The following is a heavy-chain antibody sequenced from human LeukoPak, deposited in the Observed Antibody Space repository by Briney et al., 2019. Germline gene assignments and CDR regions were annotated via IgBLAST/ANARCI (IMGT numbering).Heavy chain of an antibody. J-gene: IGHJ4*02. CDR1: GYTFTSYG. Sequence: GASVKVSCKASGYTFTSYGISWVRQAPGQGLEWMRRISAYNGNTNYAQILQGRVTMTTDTSTSTAYMELRSLRSDDTAVYYCARDELLRCDYWGQGTLVTVSS. V-gene: IGHV1-18*01. D-gene: IGHD1-26*01. CDR2: ISAYNGNT. CDR3: ARDELLRCDY.